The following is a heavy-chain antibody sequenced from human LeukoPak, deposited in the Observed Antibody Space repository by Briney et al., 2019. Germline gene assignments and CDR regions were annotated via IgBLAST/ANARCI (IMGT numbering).Heavy chain of an antibody. V-gene: IGHV4-34*01. CDR3: AREPHCSDTSCYFGNAFDI. Sequence: SETLSLTCAVYGGSFSGYYWSWIRQPPGKGLEWIGEINHSGGTDNNPSLKSRVTISIDMSKNQFSLRLNSVTAADTAVYYCAREPHCSDTSCYFGNAFDIWGQGTMVTVSS. CDR1: GGSFSGYY. D-gene: IGHD2-2*01. J-gene: IGHJ3*02. CDR2: INHSGGT.